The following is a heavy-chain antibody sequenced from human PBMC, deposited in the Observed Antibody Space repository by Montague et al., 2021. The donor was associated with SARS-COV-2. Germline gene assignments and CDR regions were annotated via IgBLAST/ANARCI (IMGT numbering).Heavy chain of an antibody. V-gene: IGHV3-48*03. CDR3: ARGVEWLLFNVFDY. Sequence: SVRLSCSASGFTFSSYEMNWVRQAPGKGLEWVSYISSSGSTIYYXDSVKGRFTISRDNAKNSLYLQMNSLRAEDTAVYYCARGVEWLLFNVFDYWGQGTLVTVSS. CDR1: GFTFSSYE. D-gene: IGHD3-3*01. J-gene: IGHJ4*02. CDR2: ISSSGSTI.